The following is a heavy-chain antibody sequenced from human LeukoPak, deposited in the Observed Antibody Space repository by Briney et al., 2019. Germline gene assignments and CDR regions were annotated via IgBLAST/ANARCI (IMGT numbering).Heavy chain of an antibody. V-gene: IGHV4-34*01. CDR3: ARGYCGGDCYPKWFDP. CDR1: GGSSSGYY. Sequence: SETLSLTCAVYGGSSSGYYWNWIRQPPGKGLEWIGEINHSGSTNYNPSLKSRVTISVDTSKNQFSLKLSSVTAADTAVYYCARGYCGGDCYPKWFDPWGQGTLVTVSS. J-gene: IGHJ5*02. CDR2: INHSGST. D-gene: IGHD2-21*02.